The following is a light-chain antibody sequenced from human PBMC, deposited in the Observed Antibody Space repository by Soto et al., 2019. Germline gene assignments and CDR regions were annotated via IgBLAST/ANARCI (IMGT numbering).Light chain of an antibody. CDR1: QSVSYY. V-gene: IGKV3-20*01. CDR3: QKYNSAPLT. Sequence: EIVLTQSPGTLSLSPGERATLSCRASQSVSYYLAWYQQKPGQAPRLLIYDASSRATGVPDRFSGSGSGTDFTLTISSLQPEDVAAYYCQKYNSAPLTFGGGTKVDI. J-gene: IGKJ4*01. CDR2: DAS.